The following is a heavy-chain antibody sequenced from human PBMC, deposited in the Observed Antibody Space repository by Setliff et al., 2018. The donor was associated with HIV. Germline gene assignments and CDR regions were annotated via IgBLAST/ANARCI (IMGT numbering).Heavy chain of an antibody. J-gene: IGHJ4*02. D-gene: IGHD2-2*01. Sequence: ASVKVSCKVSGFTLREVSMHWVRQAPAKGLEWMGYFDPEDGEAVYALKFQGRVTMTEDTSTDTAYMELSGLRSEDTAVYYCAIDMVGGWLRPMPDFWGQGALVTVSS. CDR1: GFTLREVS. V-gene: IGHV1-24*01. CDR3: AIDMVGGWLRPMPDF. CDR2: FDPEDGEA.